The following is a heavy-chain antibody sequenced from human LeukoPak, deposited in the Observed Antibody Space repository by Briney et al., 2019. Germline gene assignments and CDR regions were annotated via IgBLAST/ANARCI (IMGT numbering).Heavy chain of an antibody. Sequence: GASVKVSCKTSGYTFTAYYMHWVRQAPGQGPEWMGWINPNSGTTKYAQKFQGRVTMTTDTSSSTAYMDLTRLRSDDTAVYYCARDGDVVADVNWFDPWGQGTLVTVSS. D-gene: IGHD2-2*01. CDR1: GYTFTAYY. V-gene: IGHV1-2*02. CDR3: ARDGDVVADVNWFDP. J-gene: IGHJ5*02. CDR2: INPNSGTT.